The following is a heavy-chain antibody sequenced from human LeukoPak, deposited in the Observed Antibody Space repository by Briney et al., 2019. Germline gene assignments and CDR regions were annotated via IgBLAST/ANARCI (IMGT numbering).Heavy chain of an antibody. CDR3: ARGRLDSSSPARPWYFDL. D-gene: IGHD6-6*01. CDR2: IYYSGST. CDR1: GGSISSSSYY. J-gene: IGHJ2*01. Sequence: PSETLSLTCTVSGGSISSSSYYWGWIRQPPGKGLEWIGSIYYSGSTYYNPSLKSRVTISVDTSKNQFSLKLSSVTAADTAVYYCARGRLDSSSPARPWYFDLWGRGTLVTVPS. V-gene: IGHV4-39*07.